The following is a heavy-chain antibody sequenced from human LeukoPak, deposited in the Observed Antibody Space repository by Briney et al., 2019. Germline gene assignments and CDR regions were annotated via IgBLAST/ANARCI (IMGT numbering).Heavy chain of an antibody. CDR3: ARGVATTSYNWFDP. D-gene: IGHD5-12*01. Sequence: SETLSLTCAVSGGSISSSNWWSWVRQPPGKGLEWIREIYHSGSTNYNPSLKSRVTISVDKSKNQFSLKLSSVTAADTAVYYCARGVATTSYNWFDPWGQGTLVTVSS. V-gene: IGHV4-4*02. CDR1: GGSISSSNW. CDR2: IYHSGST. J-gene: IGHJ5*02.